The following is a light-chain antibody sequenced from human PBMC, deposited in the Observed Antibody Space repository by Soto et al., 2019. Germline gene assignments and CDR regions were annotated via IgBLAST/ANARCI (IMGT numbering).Light chain of an antibody. Sequence: DIVITQSPGTLSVSPGERATLSCRASQSVGTNLAWYQQRPGQAPRLLVYGASTRASGIPPRFSGSGSGTDFTLTISSLXSEDFAVYYCQQLNYWPRITFGQGTRLETK. CDR3: QQLNYWPRIT. CDR1: QSVGTN. J-gene: IGKJ5*01. CDR2: GAS. V-gene: IGKV3-15*01.